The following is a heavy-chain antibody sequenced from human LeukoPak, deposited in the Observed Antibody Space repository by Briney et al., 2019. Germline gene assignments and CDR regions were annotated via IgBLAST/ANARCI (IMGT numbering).Heavy chain of an antibody. Sequence: GGSLRLSCAASGFTFSSYWMHWVRQAPGKGLVWVSRINSDGSSTSYADSAKGRFTISRDNAKNTLYLQMNSLRAEDTAVYYCAVLARGLKNFDYWGQGTLVTVSS. V-gene: IGHV3-74*01. CDR2: INSDGSST. CDR3: AVLARGLKNFDY. CDR1: GFTFSSYW. J-gene: IGHJ4*02.